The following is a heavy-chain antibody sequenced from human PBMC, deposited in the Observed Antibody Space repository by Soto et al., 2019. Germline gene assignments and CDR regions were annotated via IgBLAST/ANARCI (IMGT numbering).Heavy chain of an antibody. J-gene: IGHJ5*02. V-gene: IGHV4-59*12. Sequence: PSETLSLTCTVSGGSISSYYWSWIRQPPGKGLEWIGYIYYSGSTNYNPSLKSRVTISVDTSKNQFSLKLSSVTAADTAVYYCARDVVVTDQNWFDPWGQGSLVTVSS. CDR3: ARDVVVTDQNWFDP. CDR2: IYYSGST. D-gene: IGHD2-21*02. CDR1: GGSISSYY.